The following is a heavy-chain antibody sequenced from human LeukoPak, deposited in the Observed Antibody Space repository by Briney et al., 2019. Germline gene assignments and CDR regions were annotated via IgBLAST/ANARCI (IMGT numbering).Heavy chain of an antibody. V-gene: IGHV3-23*01. J-gene: IGHJ4*02. Sequence: GGSLRLSCAASGFTFSSYAMSWVRQAPGKGLEWVSAISGSGGSTYYADSVKGRFTISRDNSKNTLYLQMNSLRAEDTAVYYCAKDSPDSSGYSSGWSETYFDYWGQGTLVTVSS. CDR3: AKDSPDSSGYSSGWSETYFDY. D-gene: IGHD6-19*01. CDR1: GFTFSSYA. CDR2: ISGSGGST.